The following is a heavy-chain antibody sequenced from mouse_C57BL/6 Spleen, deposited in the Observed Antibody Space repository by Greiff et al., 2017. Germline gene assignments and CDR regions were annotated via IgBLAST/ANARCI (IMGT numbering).Heavy chain of an antibody. J-gene: IGHJ2*01. CDR1: GFSLTSYG. V-gene: IGHV2-4*01. D-gene: IGHD1-1*01. Sequence: QVQLQQSGPGLVQPSQSLSITCTVSGFSLTSYGVHWVRQPPGKGLEWLGVLWSGGSTASNADFISSLGISKDNSKSQVFFKMNSLQADDTAIYYGATSITTVAYYFDYWGQGTTLTVSS. CDR3: ATSITTVAYYFDY. CDR2: LWSGGST.